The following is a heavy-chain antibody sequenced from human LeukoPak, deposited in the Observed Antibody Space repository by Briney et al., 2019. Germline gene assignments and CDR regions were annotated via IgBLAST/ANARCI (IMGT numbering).Heavy chain of an antibody. CDR2: IIPIFGTA. J-gene: IGHJ4*02. D-gene: IGHD6-19*01. CDR1: GYTFTSYG. V-gene: IGHV1-69*06. CDR3: AREGIAVAGRVPYDY. Sequence: SVKVSCKASGYTFTSYGISWVRQAPGQGLEWMGGIIPIFGTANYAQKFQGRVTITADKSTSTAYMELSSLRSEDTAVYYCAREGIAVAGRVPYDYWGQGTLVTVSS.